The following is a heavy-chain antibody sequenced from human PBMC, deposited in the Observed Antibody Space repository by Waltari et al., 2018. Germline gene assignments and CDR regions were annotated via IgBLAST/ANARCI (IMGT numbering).Heavy chain of an antibody. CDR2: ISGSGGST. CDR3: AKELSGGMGATYYFDY. J-gene: IGHJ4*02. V-gene: IGHV3-23*01. D-gene: IGHD1-26*01. CDR1: GFTFSSYA. Sequence: EVQLLESGGGLVQPGGSLRLSCAASGFTFSSYAMSWVRQAPGKGLEWVSAISGSGGSTYYADSVKGRFTISRDKSKNTLYLQMNSLRAEDTAVYYCAKELSGGMGATYYFDYWGQGTLVTVSS.